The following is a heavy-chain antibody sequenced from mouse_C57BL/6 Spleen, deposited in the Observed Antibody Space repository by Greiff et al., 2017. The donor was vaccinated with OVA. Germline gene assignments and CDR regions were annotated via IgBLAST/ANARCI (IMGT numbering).Heavy chain of an antibody. J-gene: IGHJ2*01. CDR1: GYTFTSYW. D-gene: IGHD1-1*01. Sequence: QVQLQQPGAELVRPGSSVKLSCKASGYTFTSYWMHWVKQRPIQGLEWIGNIDPSDSETHYNQKFKDKATLTVDKSSSTAYMQLSSLTSEDSAVFCGAREGITTVGATCFDYWGQGTTLTVSS. CDR2: IDPSDSET. CDR3: AREGITTVGATCFDY. V-gene: IGHV1-52*01.